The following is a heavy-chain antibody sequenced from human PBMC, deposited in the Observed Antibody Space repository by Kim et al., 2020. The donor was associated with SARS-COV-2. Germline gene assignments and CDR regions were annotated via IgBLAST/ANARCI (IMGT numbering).Heavy chain of an antibody. J-gene: IGHJ4*02. Sequence: SQTLSLTCAISGDSVSSNSAAWNWIRQSPSRGLEWLGRTYYRSKWYNDYALSVKSRLTINPDTSKNQFSLQLSSVTPEDTAVYFCARFVGATKVFDYWGQGTLVTVSS. D-gene: IGHD1-26*01. CDR1: GDSVSSNSAA. CDR2: TYYRSKWYN. V-gene: IGHV6-1*01. CDR3: ARFVGATKVFDY.